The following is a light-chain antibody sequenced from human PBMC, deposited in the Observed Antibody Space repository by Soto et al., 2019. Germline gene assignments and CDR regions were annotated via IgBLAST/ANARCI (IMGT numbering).Light chain of an antibody. J-gene: IGKJ5*01. CDR1: KDIRND. CDR2: KAS. CDR3: QQYNSSPIT. V-gene: IGKV1-5*03. Sequence: QMTQSPPSLSSSLGDRVTLFCRASKDIRNDLGWYKQKPGSAPKLLSSKASSLESGVPSRFSGSGFGTEFTLTIISLKPDDFATYYCQQYNSSPITFGQGTRLEIK.